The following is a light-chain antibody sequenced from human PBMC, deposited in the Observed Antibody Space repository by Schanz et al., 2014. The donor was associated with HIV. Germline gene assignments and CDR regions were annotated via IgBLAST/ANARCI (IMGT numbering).Light chain of an antibody. V-gene: IGLV2-14*01. CDR1: TSDIGAYNY. CDR2: DVT. CDR3: GSYTFASTPYV. J-gene: IGLJ1*01. Sequence: QSALTQPPSASGSPGHSVTISCTGTTSDIGAYNYVSWHQQHPGKVPKLIIFDVTHRPSGVSSRFSGSKSGNTASLTISGLQAEDEADYYCGSYTFASTPYVFGSGTKLTVL.